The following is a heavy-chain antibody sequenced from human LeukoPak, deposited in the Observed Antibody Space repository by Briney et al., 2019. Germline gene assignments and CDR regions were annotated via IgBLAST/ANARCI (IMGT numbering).Heavy chain of an antibody. CDR1: GYTFNYYA. J-gene: IGHJ4*02. CDR2: TNVGNDYT. V-gene: IGHV1-3*01. Sequence: GASVKVSCKASGYTFNYYAVHWVRQAPGQRLEWMGWTNVGNDYTESSQKFQDRLTITSDTTATTVYMELSSLRAEDTAVYYCARGGWLGKPQRVDYWGQGTLVTVSS. D-gene: IGHD6-19*01. CDR3: ARGGWLGKPQRVDY.